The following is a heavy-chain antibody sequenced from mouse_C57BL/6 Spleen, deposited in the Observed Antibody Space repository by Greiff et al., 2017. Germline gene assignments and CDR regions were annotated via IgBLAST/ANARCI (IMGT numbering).Heavy chain of an antibody. V-gene: IGHV10-1*01. D-gene: IGHD2-3*01. Sequence: EVKLMESGGGLVQPKGSLKLSCAASGFSFNTYAMNWVRQAPGKGLEWVARIRSKSNNYATYYADSVKDRFTISRDDSESMLYLQMNNLKTEDTAMYYCVRQGFHDGYFLFDYWGQGTTLTVSS. CDR3: VRQGFHDGYFLFDY. CDR1: GFSFNTYA. J-gene: IGHJ2*01. CDR2: IRSKSNNYAT.